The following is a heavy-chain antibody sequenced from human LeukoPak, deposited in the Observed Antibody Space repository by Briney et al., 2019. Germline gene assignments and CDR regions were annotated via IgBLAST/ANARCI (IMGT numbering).Heavy chain of an antibody. Sequence: ASVKVSCKASGYTFTSYYMHWVRQAPGQGLEWTGWINPNSGATNYAQKFQDRVTMTRDTPISTAYMELSRLRSDDTAVYYCARYYYGSGSYYNSLNYWGQGTQVTVSS. CDR2: INPNSGAT. CDR1: GYTFTSYY. V-gene: IGHV1-2*02. D-gene: IGHD3-10*01. J-gene: IGHJ4*02. CDR3: ARYYYGSGSYYNSLNY.